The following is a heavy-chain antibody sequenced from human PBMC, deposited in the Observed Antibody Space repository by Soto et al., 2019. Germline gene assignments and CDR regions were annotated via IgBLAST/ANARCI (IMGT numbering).Heavy chain of an antibody. J-gene: IGHJ4*02. D-gene: IGHD5-12*01. CDR1: GFTFSSFA. CDR2: ISGSGVGT. Sequence: GGSLRLSCAASGFTFSSFAMTWVRQAPGKGLEWVSTISGSGVGTYYADSVQGRFTISRDSSKNTLYLQMNSLRAEDTAVYYCAKGDIPNEYWGQGTLVTVSS. CDR3: AKGDIPNEY. V-gene: IGHV3-23*01.